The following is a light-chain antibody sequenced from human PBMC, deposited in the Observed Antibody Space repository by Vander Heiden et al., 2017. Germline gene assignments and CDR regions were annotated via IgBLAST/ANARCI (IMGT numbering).Light chain of an antibody. V-gene: IGKV3-15*01. J-gene: IGKJ2*01. CDR1: QSVRNN. CDR2: GAS. Sequence: EIELTQSPASLSVSPGDRATLSCRASQSVRNNLAWYHQKPGQAPRLLIFGASSRATGVPARFTASGFGTEFSLTISSLQSEDVARYFCQQDNEWPYTFGQGTELGIK. CDR3: QQDNEWPYT.